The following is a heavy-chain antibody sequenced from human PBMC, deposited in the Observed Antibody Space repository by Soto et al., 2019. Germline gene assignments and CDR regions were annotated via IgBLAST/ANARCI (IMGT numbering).Heavy chain of an antibody. CDR3: ARDGTCGGDCYSLDAFDI. D-gene: IGHD2-21*02. CDR1: GGSISSGGYY. J-gene: IGHJ3*02. CDR2: IYYSGST. V-gene: IGHV4-31*03. Sequence: QVQLQESGPGLVKPSQTLSLTCTVSGGSISSGGYYWSWIRQHPGKGLEWIGYIYYSGSTYYNPSRKSRVTISVDTSKNQFSLKLSSVTAADTAVYYCARDGTCGGDCYSLDAFDIWGQGTMVTVSS.